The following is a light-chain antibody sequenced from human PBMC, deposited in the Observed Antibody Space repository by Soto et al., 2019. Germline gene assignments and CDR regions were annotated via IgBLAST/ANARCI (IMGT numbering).Light chain of an antibody. J-gene: IGLJ1*01. V-gene: IGLV2-14*01. CDR1: SSDIGVYNY. CDR2: EVS. CDR3: SSYAGSSNV. Sequence: QSALTQPASVSGSPGQSITVSCTGTSSDIGVYNYVSWYQQHPGKAPKLMISEVSYRPSGVSNRFSGSKSGNTASLTISGLQAEDEADYSCSSYAGSSNVFGTGTKLTVL.